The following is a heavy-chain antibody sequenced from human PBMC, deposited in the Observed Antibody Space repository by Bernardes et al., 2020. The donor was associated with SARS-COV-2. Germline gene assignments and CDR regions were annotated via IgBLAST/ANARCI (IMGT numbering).Heavy chain of an antibody. D-gene: IGHD2-2*01. CDR2: ISSSSSYI. V-gene: IGHV3-21*01. CDR1: GFRLSDYW. Sequence: GGSLRLSCTASGFRLSDYWMHWVRQAPGKGLVWVSSISSSSSYIYYADSVKGRFTISRDNAKNSLYLQMNSLRAEDTAVYYCARDPAGIVVVPAAPTDAFDIWGQGTMVTVSS. CDR3: ARDPAGIVVVPAAPTDAFDI. J-gene: IGHJ3*02.